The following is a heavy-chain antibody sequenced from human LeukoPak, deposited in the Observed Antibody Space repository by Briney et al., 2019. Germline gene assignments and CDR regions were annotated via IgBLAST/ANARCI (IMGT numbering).Heavy chain of an antibody. J-gene: IGHJ3*02. Sequence: GGSLRLSCGASGFTFSRYSMNWVRQAPGKGLEWVSSISSSGSYIYYADSVKGRFTTSRDNTKNSLYLQMNSLRAEDTAVYYCASRNQYCGGDCFWAFDIWGQGTMVTVSS. D-gene: IGHD2-21*02. V-gene: IGHV3-21*01. CDR3: ASRNQYCGGDCFWAFDI. CDR1: GFTFSRYS. CDR2: ISSSGSYI.